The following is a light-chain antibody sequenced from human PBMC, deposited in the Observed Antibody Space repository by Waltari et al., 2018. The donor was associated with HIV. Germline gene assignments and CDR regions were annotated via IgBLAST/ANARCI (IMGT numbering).Light chain of an antibody. J-gene: IGKJ1*01. Sequence: EIVMTQSPATLSVSPGERVTLSCRASQSVSSNLAWYEQKPGQAPVLLIYGASIRASGVPARFSGSGSGAEFTLTISSLQSEDSAVYYCQQYEKSPPWTFGQGTKVEIK. CDR3: QQYEKSPPWT. V-gene: IGKV3-15*01. CDR2: GAS. CDR1: QSVSSN.